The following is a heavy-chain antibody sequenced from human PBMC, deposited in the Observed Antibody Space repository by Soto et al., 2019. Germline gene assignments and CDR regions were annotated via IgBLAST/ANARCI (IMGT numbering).Heavy chain of an antibody. D-gene: IGHD6-13*01. CDR1: GFTFSSYA. J-gene: IGHJ4*02. CDR2: ISGSGGST. CDR3: AKAPHRRIAAAGTFLNY. Sequence: EVQLLESGGGLVQPGGSLRLSCAASGFTFSSYAMSWVRQAPGKGLEWVSAISGSGGSTYYADSLKGRFTISRDNSKNTLYLQMNSLRAEDTAVYYCAKAPHRRIAAAGTFLNYWGQGTLVTVSS. V-gene: IGHV3-23*01.